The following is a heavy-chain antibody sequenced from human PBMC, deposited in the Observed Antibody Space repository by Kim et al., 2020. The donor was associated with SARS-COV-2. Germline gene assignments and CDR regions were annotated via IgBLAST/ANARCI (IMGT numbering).Heavy chain of an antibody. J-gene: IGHJ4*02. V-gene: IGHV4-34*01. CDR1: GGSFSGYY. CDR2: INHSGST. CDR3: AWGSYCGGDCYSDY. Sequence: SETLSLTCAVYGGSFSGYYWSWIRQPPGKGLEWIGEINHSGSTNYNPSLKSRVTISVDTSKNQFSLKLSAVPAADTAVYYWAWGSYCGGDCYSDYWGQGTLVTVSS. D-gene: IGHD2-21*02.